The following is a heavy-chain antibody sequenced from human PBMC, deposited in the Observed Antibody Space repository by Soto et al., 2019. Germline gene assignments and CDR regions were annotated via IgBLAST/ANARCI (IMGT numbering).Heavy chain of an antibody. CDR2: INHSGST. J-gene: IGHJ3*02. CDR1: GGSFSGYY. CDR3: ARGDLRITIFGVVIRGAFDI. D-gene: IGHD3-3*01. Sequence: PSETLSLTCAVYGGSFSGYYWSWIRQPPGKGLEWIGEINHSGSTNYNPSLKSRVTISVDTSKNQFSLKLSSVTAADTAVYYCARGDLRITIFGVVIRGAFDIWGQGTMVTVS. V-gene: IGHV4-34*01.